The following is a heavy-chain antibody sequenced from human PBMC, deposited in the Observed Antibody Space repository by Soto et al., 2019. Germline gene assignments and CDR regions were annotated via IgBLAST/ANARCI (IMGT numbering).Heavy chain of an antibody. D-gene: IGHD2-21*01. CDR2: VYHNGGA. Sequence: SETLSLACTVSGVSIHNSHSFWAWIRQPPGKGLQFIASVYHNGGAHYNSSLKSRVTISVDTANNQVSLRMRSLTAADTAFYYCGRVVEGATRHTDPDSWGQGILVTVSS. V-gene: IGHV4-39*01. CDR1: GVSIHNSHSF. J-gene: IGHJ5*01. CDR3: GRVVEGATRHTDPDS.